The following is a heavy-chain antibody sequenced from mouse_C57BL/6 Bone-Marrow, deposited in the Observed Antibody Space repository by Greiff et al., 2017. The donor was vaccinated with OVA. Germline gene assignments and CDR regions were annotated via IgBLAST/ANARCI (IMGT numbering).Heavy chain of an antibody. Sequence: EVKLMESGGDLVKPGGSLKLSCAASGFTFSSYGMSWVRQTPDKRLEWVATISSGGSYTYYPDSVKGRFTISRDNAKNTLYLQMSSLKSEDTAMYYCARVYYPHWGQGTSVTVSS. CDR2: ISSGGSYT. CDR3: ARVYYPH. CDR1: GFTFSSYG. J-gene: IGHJ4*01. V-gene: IGHV5-6*01. D-gene: IGHD1-1*01.